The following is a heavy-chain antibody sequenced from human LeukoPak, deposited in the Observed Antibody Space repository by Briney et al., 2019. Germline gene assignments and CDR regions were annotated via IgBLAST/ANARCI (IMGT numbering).Heavy chain of an antibody. CDR2: FNHDGSDI. CDR1: GFTVSSYV. CDR3: VRDYNFEIDY. J-gene: IGHJ4*02. Sequence: GGALRLSCAASGFTVSSYVMHWVRQAPGEGLVWVSRFNHDGSDITYADSVKGRSTISRDNAKNTLYLQMNSLRADDTAVYYCVRDYNFEIDYWGQGTLVTVSS. D-gene: IGHD1-1*01. V-gene: IGHV3-74*01.